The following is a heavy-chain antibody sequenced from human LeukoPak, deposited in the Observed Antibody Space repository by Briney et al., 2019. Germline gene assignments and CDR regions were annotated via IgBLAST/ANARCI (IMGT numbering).Heavy chain of an antibody. CDR1: GFDFSSHG. V-gene: IGHV3-23*01. CDR3: AKGGRGSWAGNTGD. D-gene: IGHD3-10*01. CDR2: INYNGGRT. Sequence: GGSLRLPCEASGFDFSSHGMSWVRQAPGKGLEWVSTINYNGGRTYYADSVKGRFSVSRDNSKNTLSLQMNSLGVEGTAVYYCAKGGRGSWAGNTGDWGQGTLVSVSS. J-gene: IGHJ4*02.